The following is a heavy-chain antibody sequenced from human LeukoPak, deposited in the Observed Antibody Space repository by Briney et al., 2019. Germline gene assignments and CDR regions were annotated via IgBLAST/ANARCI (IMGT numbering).Heavy chain of an antibody. V-gene: IGHV3-23*01. J-gene: IGHJ4*02. CDR1: GFTFSTFG. CDR2: ITGSGATT. CDR3: AKVVSGFHFDC. Sequence: PGGSLRLSCAASGFTFSTFGMSWVRRAPGKGPEWVSGITGSGATTYYADSVKGRFTISRDNSQNTLYLQMTTLRAEDTAVYYCAKVVSGFHFDCWGQGTLVTVSS. D-gene: IGHD1-26*01.